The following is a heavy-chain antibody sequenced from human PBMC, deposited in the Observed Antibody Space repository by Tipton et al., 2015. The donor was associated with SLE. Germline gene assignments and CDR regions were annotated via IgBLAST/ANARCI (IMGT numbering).Heavy chain of an antibody. Sequence: QLVQSGAEVKKPGASVKVSCKASGDTFSNSYIHWVRQAPGQGLEWMDIVDPSGGSTRDVEKFQGRLTVSRDTSTSTVYLELSSRRSEDTALYYGVLSFGGRPHNAFDIWGQGTMVTVSS. V-gene: IGHV1-46*01. CDR3: VLSFGGRPHNAFDI. CDR1: GDTFSNSY. D-gene: IGHD1-26*01. CDR2: VDPSGGST. J-gene: IGHJ3*02.